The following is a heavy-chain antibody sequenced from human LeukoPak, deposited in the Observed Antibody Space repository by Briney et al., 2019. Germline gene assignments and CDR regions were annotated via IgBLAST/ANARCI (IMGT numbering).Heavy chain of an antibody. Sequence: SETLSLTCTVSGGSVSSSGHYWGWVRQPPGQGLEWIATIFYTGSTFYNPSLKSRVTISVDRSKNQFSLKLSSVTVTDTAIYYCATLVRYSDWLLTTHLAVWGQGTLVTVSS. J-gene: IGHJ4*01. CDR3: ATLVRYSDWLLTTHLAV. D-gene: IGHD3-9*01. CDR2: IFYTGST. CDR1: GGSVSSSGHY. V-gene: IGHV4-39*01.